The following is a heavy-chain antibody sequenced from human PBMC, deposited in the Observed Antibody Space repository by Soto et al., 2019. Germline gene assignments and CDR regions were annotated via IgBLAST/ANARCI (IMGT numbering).Heavy chain of an antibody. V-gene: IGHV1-69*13. J-gene: IGHJ3*02. D-gene: IGHD3-16*02. CDR3: ARGGLRLGELSPDAFDI. CDR1: GGTFSSYA. CDR2: IIPIFGTA. Sequence: ASVKVSCKASGGTFSSYAISGVRQAPGQGLEWMGGIIPIFGTANYAQKFQGRVTITADESTSTAYMELSSLRSEDTAVYYCARGGLRLGELSPDAFDIWGQGTMVT.